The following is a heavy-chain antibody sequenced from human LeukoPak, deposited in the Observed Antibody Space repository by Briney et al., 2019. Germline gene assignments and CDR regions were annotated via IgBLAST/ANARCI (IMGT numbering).Heavy chain of an antibody. CDR2: IKQDGSAQ. D-gene: IGHD1-26*01. V-gene: IGHV3-7*03. CDR3: ARVGWELLNLHFDP. J-gene: IGHJ5*02. CDR1: GFTFSDYW. Sequence: RGSLRLSCAGSGFTFSDYWMSWIRQAPGRGLEWVANIKQDGSAQNYVHSVKGRFTISRDNAQNSLYLQMNSLRVEDTAIYSCARVGWELLNLHFDPWGQGTLVTVSS.